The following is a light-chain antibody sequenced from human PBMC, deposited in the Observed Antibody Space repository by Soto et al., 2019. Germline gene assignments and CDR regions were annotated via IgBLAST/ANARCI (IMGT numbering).Light chain of an antibody. Sequence: DVVRTQSPLSMPVALGQPASISCRSNQSRVHSDGIAYFSWFQQRPGRSPRRXXYKVSNRDSGVPARFSGIGSGTDCALKISRVEHEDCWVYYGMQGTHWTITFGQGTRLEIK. CDR1: QSRVHSDGIAY. V-gene: IGKV2-30*02. CDR3: MQGTHWTIT. J-gene: IGKJ5*01. CDR2: KVS.